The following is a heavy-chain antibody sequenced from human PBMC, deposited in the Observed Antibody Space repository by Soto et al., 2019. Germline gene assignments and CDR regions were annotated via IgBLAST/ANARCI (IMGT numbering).Heavy chain of an antibody. CDR2: IYYSGSS. Sequence: QLLESGPGLVKPSETLSLTCTVSGGSVNSGFYYWSWIRQPPGKGLDWIGYIYYSGSSNYTPALRSRVTRSVDTSENQFSLKLSSVTAADTAVYYCARGLVGQLGRRGHFEYWGQGTLVSVSS. D-gene: IGHD1-1*01. CDR3: ARGLVGQLGRRGHFEY. J-gene: IGHJ4*02. CDR1: GGSVNSGFYY. V-gene: IGHV4-61*01.